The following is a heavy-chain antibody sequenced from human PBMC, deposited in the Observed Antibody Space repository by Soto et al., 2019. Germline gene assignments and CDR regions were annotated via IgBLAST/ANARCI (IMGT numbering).Heavy chain of an antibody. CDR3: ARTRGDSSGYYPYYYYYYGMDV. J-gene: IGHJ6*02. CDR1: GFTFSDYY. V-gene: IGHV3-11*01. Sequence: VGSLRLSCAASGFTFSDYYMSWIRQAPGKGLEWVSYISSSGSTIYYADSVKGRFTISRDNAKNSLYLQMNSLRAEDTAVYYCARTRGDSSGYYPYYYYYYGMDVWGQGTTVTVSS. CDR2: ISSSGSTI. D-gene: IGHD3-22*01.